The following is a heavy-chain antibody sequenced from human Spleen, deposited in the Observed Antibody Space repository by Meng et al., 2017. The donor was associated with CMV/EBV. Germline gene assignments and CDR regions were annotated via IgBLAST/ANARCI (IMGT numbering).Heavy chain of an antibody. CDR3: ARGLGVPAAYFDY. CDR1: GGSFSGYY. Sequence: SETLSLTCAVYGGSFSGYYWSWIRQPPGKGLEWIGEINHSGSTNYNPSLKSRVTISVDTSKNQFSLKLSSVTAADTAVYYCARGLGVPAAYFDYWGQGTLVTVSS. CDR2: INHSGST. D-gene: IGHD2-2*01. J-gene: IGHJ4*02. V-gene: IGHV4-34*01.